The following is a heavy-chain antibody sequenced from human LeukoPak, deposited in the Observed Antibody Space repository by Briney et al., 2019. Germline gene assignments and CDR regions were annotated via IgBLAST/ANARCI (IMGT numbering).Heavy chain of an antibody. CDR3: ARDPYSGRYGDYYYYYMDV. V-gene: IGHV3-21*01. CDR1: GFTFSSYA. Sequence: PGGSLRLSCAASGFTFSSYAMNWVRQAPGKGLEWVSSITSSSSYIYYADSVKGRFTISRDNAKDSLYLQIYSLRAEDTAVYYCARDPYSGRYGDYYYYYMDVWGKGTTATISS. J-gene: IGHJ6*03. D-gene: IGHD1-26*01. CDR2: ITSSSSYI.